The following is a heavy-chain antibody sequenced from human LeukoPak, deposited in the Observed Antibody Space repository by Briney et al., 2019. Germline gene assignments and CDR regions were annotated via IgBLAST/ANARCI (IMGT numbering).Heavy chain of an antibody. Sequence: SETLSLTCTVSGGSIRSSYYYWGWIRQPPGKGLEWIGSIYYSGSTYYNPSLKSRVTISVDTSKNQFSLKLSSVTAADTAVYYCASRAPADYWGQGTLVTVSS. J-gene: IGHJ4*02. V-gene: IGHV4-39*01. CDR3: ASRAPADY. D-gene: IGHD1-26*01. CDR1: GGSIRSSYYY. CDR2: IYYSGST.